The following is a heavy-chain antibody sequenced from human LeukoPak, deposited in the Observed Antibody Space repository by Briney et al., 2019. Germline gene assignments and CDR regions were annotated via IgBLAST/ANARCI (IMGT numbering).Heavy chain of an antibody. CDR2: IHGDGIST. J-gene: IGHJ4*02. D-gene: IGHD3-10*01. CDR3: ARGPMVRTNLFDY. V-gene: IGHV3-74*01. CDR1: GFTFSTYL. Sequence: GGSLRLSCAASGFTFSTYLMHWVRQAPGKGLVWVSRIHGDGISTTYADSVKGRFTISRDNAKNTLYLQMNSLRAEDTAVYYCARGPMVRTNLFDYWGQGTLVTVSS.